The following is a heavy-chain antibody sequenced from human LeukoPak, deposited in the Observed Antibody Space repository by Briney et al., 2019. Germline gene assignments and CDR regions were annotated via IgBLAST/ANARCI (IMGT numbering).Heavy chain of an antibody. CDR1: GFTSRTDW. J-gene: IGHJ4*02. V-gene: IGHV3-7*05. Sequence: GRPLGLSCIVSGFTSRTDWVGWVRQAPGEGLEWGANINPDGSQKPNVDTLRGRFTISRDHAKNSLYLQLSSLQAEDTAAHYGVGGGYAQYWGQGTLVTASS. CDR2: INPDGSQK. CDR3: VGGGYAQY. D-gene: IGHD5-12*01.